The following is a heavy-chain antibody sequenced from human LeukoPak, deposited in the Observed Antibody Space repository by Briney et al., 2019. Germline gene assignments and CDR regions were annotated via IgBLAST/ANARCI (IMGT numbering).Heavy chain of an antibody. V-gene: IGHV4-31*03. CDR2: IYYSGST. Sequence: SETLSLTCTVSGGSISSGGYYWSWIRQHPGKGLEWIGYIYYSGSTCYNPSLKSRVTISVDTSKDQFSLKLSSVTAADTAVYYCARALGIGPHDAFDIWGQGTMVTVSS. D-gene: IGHD7-27*01. CDR3: ARALGIGPHDAFDI. J-gene: IGHJ3*02. CDR1: GGSISSGGYY.